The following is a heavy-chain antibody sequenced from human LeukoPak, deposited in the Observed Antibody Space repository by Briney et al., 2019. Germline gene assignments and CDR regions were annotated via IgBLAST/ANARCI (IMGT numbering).Heavy chain of an antibody. CDR2: IYYSGST. V-gene: IGHV4-31*03. CDR3: ARRSAAIGYNWFDT. Sequence: PSQTLSLTCTFSGGSISSGGYYWSWIRQHPAKGLEWIGYIYYSGSTYYNPSLKSRVTISVDTSKNQFSLKLSSVTAADTAVYYCARRSAAIGYNWFDTWGQGTLVTVSS. J-gene: IGHJ5*02. D-gene: IGHD2-2*02. CDR1: GGSISSGGYY.